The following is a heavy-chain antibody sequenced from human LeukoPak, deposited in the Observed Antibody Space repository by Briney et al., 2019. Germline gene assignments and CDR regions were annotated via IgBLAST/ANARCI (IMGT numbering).Heavy chain of an antibody. Sequence: ASVKVSCKASGYTFTSYDINWVRQPTGQGLEWMGWMNPNSGNTAYAKKFQGRVTMSRNTSISTAYMELSSLRAEDTAVYYCARAPLRYGGNSGRDYYFDFWGQGTLVTVSS. CDR2: MNPNSGNT. J-gene: IGHJ4*02. CDR1: GYTFTSYD. CDR3: ARAPLRYGGNSGRDYYFDF. D-gene: IGHD4-23*01. V-gene: IGHV1-8*01.